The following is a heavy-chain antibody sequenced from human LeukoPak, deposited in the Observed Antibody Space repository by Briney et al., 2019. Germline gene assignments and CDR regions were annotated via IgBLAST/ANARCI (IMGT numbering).Heavy chain of an antibody. J-gene: IGHJ3*02. D-gene: IGHD3-22*01. CDR2: INPSGGSA. CDR3: ARDNPPLYYYDSSGSSYGNAFDI. CDR1: GYTFTSYY. V-gene: IGHV1-46*01. Sequence: ASVKVSCKASGYTFTSYYMHWVRQAPGQGLEWMGIINPSGGSASYAQKFQGRVTMTRDTSTSTVYMELSSLRSEDTAVYYCARDNPPLYYYDSSGSSYGNAFDIWGQGTMVTVSS.